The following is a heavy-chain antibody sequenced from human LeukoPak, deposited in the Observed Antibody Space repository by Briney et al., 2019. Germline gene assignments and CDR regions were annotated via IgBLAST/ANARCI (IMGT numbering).Heavy chain of an antibody. CDR3: ARDGDYYGSGSYYTH. CDR2: ISSSSSYI. CDR1: GFSFSSYE. V-gene: IGHV3-21*01. D-gene: IGHD3-10*01. Sequence: PGGSLRLSCAASGFSFSSYEMNWVRPAPGKGLEWVSSISSSSSYIYYADSVKGRFTISRDNAKNSLYLQMNSLRAEDTAVYYCARDGDYYGSGSYYTHWGQGTLVTVSS. J-gene: IGHJ4*02.